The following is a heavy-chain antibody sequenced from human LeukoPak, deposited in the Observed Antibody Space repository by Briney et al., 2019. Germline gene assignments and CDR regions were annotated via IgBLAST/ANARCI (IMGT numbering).Heavy chain of an antibody. CDR3: AKDRLGGPYFFHY. CDR1: GFTFSTFW. D-gene: IGHD3-16*01. J-gene: IGHJ4*02. CDR2: INHDGSST. Sequence: PGGSLRLSCATSGFTFSTFWMHWVRQAPGKGLVWVSRINHDGSSTNYADSVKGRFTISRDNSKNTLYLQINSLRAEDTAVYFCAKDRLGGPYFFHYWGQGTLVTVSS. V-gene: IGHV3-74*01.